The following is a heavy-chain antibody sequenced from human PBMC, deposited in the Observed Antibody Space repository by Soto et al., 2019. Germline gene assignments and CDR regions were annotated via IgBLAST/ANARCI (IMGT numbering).Heavy chain of an antibody. CDR1: GYTLTELS. D-gene: IGHD3-22*01. Sequence: ASVKVSCKVSGYTLTELSMHWVRQAPGKGLEWMGGFDPEDGETIYAQKFQGRVTMTEDTSTDTAYMELSSLRSEDTAVYYCATSQRRGNNPLSSGYYYWGQGTLVTVSS. V-gene: IGHV1-24*01. CDR3: ATSQRRGNNPLSSGYYY. J-gene: IGHJ4*02. CDR2: FDPEDGET.